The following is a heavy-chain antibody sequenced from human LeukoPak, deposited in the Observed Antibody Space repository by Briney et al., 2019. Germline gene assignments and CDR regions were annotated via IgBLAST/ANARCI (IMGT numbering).Heavy chain of an antibody. Sequence: ASVTVSCKASGYTFTGYYMHWVRQAPGQGLEGMGWINPNSGGTNYAQKFQGRVTMTRDTSISTAYMELSRLRSDDTAVYYCAREGIQLVPFDYWGQGTLVTVSS. CDR2: INPNSGGT. CDR3: AREGIQLVPFDY. J-gene: IGHJ4*02. D-gene: IGHD5-18*01. V-gene: IGHV1-2*02. CDR1: GYTFTGYY.